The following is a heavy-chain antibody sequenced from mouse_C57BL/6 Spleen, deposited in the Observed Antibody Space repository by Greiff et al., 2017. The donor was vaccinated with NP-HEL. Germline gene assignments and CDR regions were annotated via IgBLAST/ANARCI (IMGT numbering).Heavy chain of an antibody. V-gene: IGHV14-4*01. CDR3: TTWGNYRFDY. CDR2: IDPENGDT. CDR1: GFNIKDDY. J-gene: IGHJ2*01. Sequence: EVKLVESGAELVRPGASVKLSCTASGFNIKDDYMHWVKQRPEQGLEWIGWIDPENGDTEYASKFQGKATITADTSSNTAYLQLSSLTSEDTAVYYCTTWGNYRFDYWGQGTTLTVSS. D-gene: IGHD2-1*01.